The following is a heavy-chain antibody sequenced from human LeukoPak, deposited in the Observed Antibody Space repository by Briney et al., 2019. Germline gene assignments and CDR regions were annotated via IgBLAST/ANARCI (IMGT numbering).Heavy chain of an antibody. CDR1: GGSISSSTYY. CDR2: ISYTGTT. Sequence: SETLSLTCTVSGGSISSSTYYWGWIRQPPGKGLEWIGSISYTGTTYYKPSLKSRVTISVDTSKNQFSLNLSSVTAADTAVYYCAREGGPYRPLDYSGQGTLVTVSS. J-gene: IGHJ4*02. CDR3: AREGGPYRPLDY. V-gene: IGHV4-39*02.